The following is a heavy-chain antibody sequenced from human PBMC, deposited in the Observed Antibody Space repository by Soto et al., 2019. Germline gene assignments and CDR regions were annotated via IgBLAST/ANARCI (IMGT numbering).Heavy chain of an antibody. CDR2: IYYSGST. J-gene: IGHJ4*02. D-gene: IGHD6-13*01. V-gene: IGHV4-39*01. CDR1: GGSISSSSYY. Sequence: SETLSLTCTVSGGSISSSSYYWGWIRQPPGKGLEWIGSIYYSGSTYYNPSLKSRVTISVDTSKNQFSLKLSSVTAADTAVYYCARSRSGTIAAAGTEFDYWGQGTLVTVSS. CDR3: ARSRSGTIAAAGTEFDY.